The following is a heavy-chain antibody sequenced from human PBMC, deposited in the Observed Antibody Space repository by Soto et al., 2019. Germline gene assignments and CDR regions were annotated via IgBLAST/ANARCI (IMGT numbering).Heavy chain of an antibody. Sequence: EVQLVESGGGLVQPGGSLRLSCAASGFTFSSYSMNWVRQAPGKGLEWVSYISSSSSTIYYADSVKGRFTISRDNAKNPLYLQMNSLRAEDTAVYYCAIVNDYYYGMDVWGQGTTVTVSS. CDR3: AIVNDYYYGMDV. CDR1: GFTFSSYS. V-gene: IGHV3-48*01. J-gene: IGHJ6*02. CDR2: ISSSSSTI.